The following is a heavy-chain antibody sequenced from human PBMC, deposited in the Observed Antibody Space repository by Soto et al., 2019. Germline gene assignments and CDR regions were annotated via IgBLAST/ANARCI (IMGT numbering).Heavy chain of an antibody. CDR2: ISSIGTTI. D-gene: IGHD3-10*01. J-gene: IGHJ4*02. Sequence: GGSLRLSCAASGFTFSNYNMIWVRQAPGKGLEWVSYISSIGTTIHYAASVKGRFTISRDNAKNSLYLQMNSLTGEDTAVYYCARDLSADYWGQGTLVTVSS. V-gene: IGHV3-48*01. CDR1: GFTFSNYN. CDR3: ARDLSADY.